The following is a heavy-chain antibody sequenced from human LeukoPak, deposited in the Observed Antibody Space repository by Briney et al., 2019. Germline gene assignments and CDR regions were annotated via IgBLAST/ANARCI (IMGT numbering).Heavy chain of an antibody. CDR3: ARAGIAVAGTNGWFDP. J-gene: IGHJ5*02. V-gene: IGHV1-18*01. CDR2: ISAYNGNT. Sequence: ASVKVSCKASGYTFTNYGVSWVRQAPGQGLEWMGWISAYNGNTNYAQKLQGRVTMTTDTSTSTAYMELRSLRSDDTAVYYCARAGIAVAGTNGWFDPWGQGTLVTVSS. D-gene: IGHD6-19*01. CDR1: GYTFTNYG.